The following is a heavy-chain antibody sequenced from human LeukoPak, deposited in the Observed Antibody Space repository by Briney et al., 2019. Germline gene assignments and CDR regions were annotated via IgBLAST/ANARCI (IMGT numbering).Heavy chain of an antibody. Sequence: PGGSLRLSCAASGFTFSSYAMSWVRQAPGKGLEWVSTISGSGGSSYYADSVKGRFTISRDNSKNTLYLQMNSLRAEDTAVYYCAKSPGIGGSSPRPFDYWGQGTLVTVSS. CDR2: ISGSGGSS. J-gene: IGHJ4*02. CDR3: AKSPGIGGSSPRPFDY. CDR1: GFTFSSYA. V-gene: IGHV3-23*01. D-gene: IGHD1-26*01.